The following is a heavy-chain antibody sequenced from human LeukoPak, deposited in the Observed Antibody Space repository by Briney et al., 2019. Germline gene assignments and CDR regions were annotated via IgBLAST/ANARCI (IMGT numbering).Heavy chain of an antibody. CDR3: ARASGGDGSGSL. D-gene: IGHD3-10*01. Sequence: SETLSLTCTVSGGSISGYYWSWIRQPPWKGLEWIGYIYYSGSPDYNPSLKSRVTISVDTSKNRFSLNLSSVTAADTAMYYCARASGGDGSGSLWGQGTLVTVSS. J-gene: IGHJ4*02. CDR1: GGSISGYY. CDR2: IYYSGSP. V-gene: IGHV4-59*01.